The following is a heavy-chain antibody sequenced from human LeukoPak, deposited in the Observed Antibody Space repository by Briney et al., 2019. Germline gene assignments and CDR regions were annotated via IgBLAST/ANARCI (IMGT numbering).Heavy chain of an antibody. CDR3: ARLPRDDYNWGY. J-gene: IGHJ4*02. D-gene: IGHD5-24*01. Sequence: PSETLSLTCTVSGGSISSSSYYWGWIRQPPGKGLEWIGSIYYSGSTYYNPSLKSRVTISVDTSKNQFSLKLSSVTAADTAVYYCARLPRDDYNWGYWGQGTLVTVSS. CDR2: IYYSGST. V-gene: IGHV4-39*01. CDR1: GGSISSSSYY.